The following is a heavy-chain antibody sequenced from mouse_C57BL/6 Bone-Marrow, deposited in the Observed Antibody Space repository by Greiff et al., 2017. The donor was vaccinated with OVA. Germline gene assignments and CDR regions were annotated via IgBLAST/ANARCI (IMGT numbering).Heavy chain of an antibody. CDR2: ISSGGGYT. CDR3: ARLPYFDY. CDR1: GFTFSSYG. J-gene: IGHJ2*01. Sequence: EVNVVESGGDLVKPGGSLKLSCAASGFTFSSYGMTWVRQTPDKRLEWVATISSGGGYTNYPDSVKGRFTISRDNAKNTRYLQMSSLKSEDTAMYYCARLPYFDYWDQGTALTVSS. V-gene: IGHV5-6*01.